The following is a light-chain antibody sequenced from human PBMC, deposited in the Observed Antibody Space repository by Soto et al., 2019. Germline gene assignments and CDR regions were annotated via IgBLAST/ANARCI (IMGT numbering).Light chain of an antibody. Sequence: EIVLTQSPGTLSLSPGERATLSFRASQSVSSSYLAWYQQKPGQAPRLLIYGASSRATGIPDRFSGSGSGTDFTLTISRLEPEDFAVYYCQQYGSSPWDTFGQWTKLEIK. J-gene: IGKJ2*01. CDR2: GAS. CDR3: QQYGSSPWDT. CDR1: QSVSSSY. V-gene: IGKV3-20*01.